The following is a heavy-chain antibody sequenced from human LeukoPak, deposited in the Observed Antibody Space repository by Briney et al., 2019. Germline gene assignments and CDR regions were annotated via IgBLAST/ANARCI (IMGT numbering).Heavy chain of an antibody. Sequence: SETLSLTCTVSGGSISSSSYYWGWIRQPPGKGLEWIGSIYYSGGTYYNPSLKSRVTISVDTSKNQFSLKLSSVTAADTAVHYCARNVPAAQANYYYYYMDVWGKGTTVTVSS. V-gene: IGHV4-39*07. D-gene: IGHD2-2*01. J-gene: IGHJ6*03. CDR2: IYYSGGT. CDR3: ARNVPAAQANYYYYYMDV. CDR1: GGSISSSSYY.